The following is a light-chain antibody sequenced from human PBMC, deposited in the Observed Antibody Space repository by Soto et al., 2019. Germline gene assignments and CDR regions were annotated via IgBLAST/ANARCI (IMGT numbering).Light chain of an antibody. Sequence: EILWTQSPGTLSLXXXXRXTXSXRASQSVSSSYLAWYQQKPGQAPRLLIYRTSTRATGIPDGFSGSGSGTDFTLTISRLEPEDFAVYYCQQFGSSVTFGQGTRLEIK. CDR1: QSVSSSY. CDR2: RTS. CDR3: QQFGSSVT. J-gene: IGKJ5*01. V-gene: IGKV3-20*01.